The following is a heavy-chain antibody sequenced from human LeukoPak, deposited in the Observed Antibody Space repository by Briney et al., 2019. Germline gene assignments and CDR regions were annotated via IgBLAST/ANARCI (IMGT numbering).Heavy chain of an antibody. CDR3: AKLQSDGLRTYYGMDV. Sequence: GGSLRLSCAASGFTFSSYAMTWVRQAPGKGMEWVSASTGSGGTTYYADSVMGRFTISRDNSKNTLYLQMNSLRAEDTAVYYCAKLQSDGLRTYYGMDVWGQGTTVTVSS. D-gene: IGHD4-17*01. CDR2: STGSGGTT. CDR1: GFTFSSYA. V-gene: IGHV3-23*01. J-gene: IGHJ6*02.